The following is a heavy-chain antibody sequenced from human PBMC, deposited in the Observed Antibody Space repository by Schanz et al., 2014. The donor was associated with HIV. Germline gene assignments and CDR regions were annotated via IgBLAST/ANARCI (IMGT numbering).Heavy chain of an antibody. CDR1: GYTFSNFA. CDR3: ARGRRDVSMIVLYWLDP. CDR2: MNPNSGNT. V-gene: IGHV1-8*01. J-gene: IGHJ5*02. D-gene: IGHD3-22*01. Sequence: QVQLVQSGAEVTEPGASVKVSCKASGYTFSNFAINWVRQATGQGLEWMGWMNPNSGNTGYAQKFRGRVTMTRNTSTGTAYMELSSLRSDDTAVYYCARGRRDVSMIVLYWLDPWGQGTLVTVSS.